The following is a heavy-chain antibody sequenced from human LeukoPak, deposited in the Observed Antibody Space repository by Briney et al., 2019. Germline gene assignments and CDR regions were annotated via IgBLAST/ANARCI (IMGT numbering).Heavy chain of an antibody. CDR2: IYLGDSDT. CDR1: GYRFTSDW. CDR3: ARLSGRVVCSAGSCYIDS. Sequence: GESLKISCKGSGYRFTSDWFAWLRRIPGKGLEWLGIIYLGDSDTRYSPSFQGQVTISADKSVNTAYLQWSSLKASDTAMYYCARLSGRVVCSAGSCYIDSWGQGTLVTVSS. J-gene: IGHJ4*02. D-gene: IGHD2-15*01. V-gene: IGHV5-51*01.